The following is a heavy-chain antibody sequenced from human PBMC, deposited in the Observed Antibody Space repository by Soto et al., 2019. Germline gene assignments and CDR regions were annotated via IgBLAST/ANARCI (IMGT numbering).Heavy chain of an antibody. CDR3: ARSHGSSTSLEIYYSYYYGMDV. CDR2: IIPIPGTA. Sequence: QVQLVQSGAEVKKPGSSVKVSCKASGGTFGSYAISWVRQAPGQGLEWMGGIIPIPGTANYAQKFQGRVTIAADESTSTAYMELSSMRSEDTAVYYCARSHGSSTSLEIYYSYYYGMDVWGQGTTVTVSS. CDR1: GGTFGSYA. D-gene: IGHD2-2*01. V-gene: IGHV1-69*01. J-gene: IGHJ6*02.